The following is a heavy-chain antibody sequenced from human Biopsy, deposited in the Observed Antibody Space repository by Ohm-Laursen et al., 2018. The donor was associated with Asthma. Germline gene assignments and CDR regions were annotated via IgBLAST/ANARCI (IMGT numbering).Heavy chain of an antibody. CDR1: GGTFSTFG. CDR3: ARDYDGDYVQRHLPLAY. D-gene: IGHD4-17*01. Sequence: SVKVSCKTSGGTFSTFGISWVRQAPGQGLEWMGRIIPFYGTATYAQNFQGRLTLTADESTSTVYMELSSLRSEDTAVYFCARDYDGDYVQRHLPLAYWGQGTLVTVSS. V-gene: IGHV1-69*13. J-gene: IGHJ4*02. CDR2: IIPFYGTA.